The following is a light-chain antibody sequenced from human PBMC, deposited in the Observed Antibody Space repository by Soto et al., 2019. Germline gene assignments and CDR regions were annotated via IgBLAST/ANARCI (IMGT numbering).Light chain of an antibody. J-gene: IGKJ4*01. Sequence: EIVLTQSPCTLSLSPGERATLSCRASQSVSNNYLICYQQKPGQAPRLLIYDASNRATGIPARFSGSGSGTDFTLTISSLEPEDFAVYYCQQRNNWPPVTFGGGTKVDI. CDR2: DAS. CDR3: QQRNNWPPVT. CDR1: QSVSNNY. V-gene: IGKV3-11*01.